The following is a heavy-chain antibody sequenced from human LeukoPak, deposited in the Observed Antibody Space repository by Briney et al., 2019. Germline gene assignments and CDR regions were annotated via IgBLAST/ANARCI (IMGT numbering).Heavy chain of an antibody. J-gene: IGHJ4*02. CDR1: GFTFSSYA. V-gene: IGHV3-30-3*01. D-gene: IGHD5-18*01. CDR2: ISYDGSNK. Sequence: GRSLRLSCAASGFTFSSYAMHWVRQAPGKGLEWVAVISYDGSNKYYADSVKGRFTISRDNSKNTLYLQMNSLRAGDTAVYYCASSPAMVSDFDHWGQGTLVTVSS. CDR3: ASSPAMVSDFDH.